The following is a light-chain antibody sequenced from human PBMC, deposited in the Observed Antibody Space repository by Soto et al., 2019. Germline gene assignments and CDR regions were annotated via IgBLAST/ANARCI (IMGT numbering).Light chain of an antibody. CDR1: SGDVGKYDY. CDR3: SSYAGGPVV. V-gene: IGLV2-8*01. CDR2: EVT. Sequence: QSVLTQPPSASGSPGQSVTISCTGTSGDVGKYDYVSWYQHHPGKAPKLIIFEVTGRPSGVPNRFSGSKSDNTASLTVSGLQAEDEADYYCSSYAGGPVVFRGGTKLTVL. J-gene: IGLJ2*01.